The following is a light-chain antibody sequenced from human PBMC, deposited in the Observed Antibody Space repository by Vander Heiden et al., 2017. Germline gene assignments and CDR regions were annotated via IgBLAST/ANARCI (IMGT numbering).Light chain of an antibody. J-gene: IGKJ2*02. CDR1: QSLLSGDGHTY. V-gene: IGKV2-30*01. CDR3: MQHTHWPRT. Sequence: VVMTQSPPSLPVTLGQPASLSCRSSQSLLSGDGHTYLNWFHQRPGQSPRRLVYRVSIRDSGVPDRFSGSGSGNDFTLKISRVEAEDIGLYYCMQHTHWPRTFGQGTKLEI. CDR2: RVS.